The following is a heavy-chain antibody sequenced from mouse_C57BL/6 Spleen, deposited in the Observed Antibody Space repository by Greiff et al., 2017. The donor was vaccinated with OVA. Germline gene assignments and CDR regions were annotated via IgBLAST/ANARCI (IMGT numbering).Heavy chain of an antibody. CDR3: ARPSSGYVGYFDY. D-gene: IGHD3-2*02. V-gene: IGHV1-18*01. Sequence: EVQLVESGPELVKPGASVKIPCKASGYTFTDYNMDWVKQSHGKSLEWIGDINPNNGGTIYNQKFKGKATLTVDKSSSTAYMELRSLTSEDTAVYYCARPSSGYVGYFDYWGQGTTLTVSS. CDR2: INPNNGGT. CDR1: GYTFTDYN. J-gene: IGHJ2*01.